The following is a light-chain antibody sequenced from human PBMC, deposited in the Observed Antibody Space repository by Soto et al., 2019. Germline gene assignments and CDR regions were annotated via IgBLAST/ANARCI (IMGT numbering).Light chain of an antibody. CDR2: EVT. V-gene: IGLV2-8*01. J-gene: IGLJ3*02. CDR3: SSHGGINNVV. CDR1: SSDVGAYNY. Sequence: ALTQPPSASGSPGQSATISCTGTSSDVGAYNYVSWYQQHPGKAPKLMIYEVTKRPSGVPDRFSGSKSGNTASLTVSGLLAEDEADYFCSSHGGINNVVFGGGTKLTVL.